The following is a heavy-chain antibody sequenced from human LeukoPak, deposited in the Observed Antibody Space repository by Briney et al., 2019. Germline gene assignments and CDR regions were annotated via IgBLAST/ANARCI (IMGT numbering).Heavy chain of an antibody. CDR1: GFTFSNHA. J-gene: IGHJ4*02. CDR3: AKDLMMVPAASVF. V-gene: IGHV3-23*01. CDR2: ISGSGGST. Sequence: PGGSLRLSCAASGFTFSNHAMSWVRQAPGKGLEWVSAISGSGGSTYYADSVKGRFTISRDNSKNTLYLQMNSLRAEDTAVYYCAKDLMMVPAASVFWGQGTLVTVSS. D-gene: IGHD2-2*01.